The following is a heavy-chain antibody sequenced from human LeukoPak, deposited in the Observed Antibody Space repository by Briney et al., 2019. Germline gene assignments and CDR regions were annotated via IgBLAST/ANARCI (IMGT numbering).Heavy chain of an antibody. Sequence: GGSLRLSCAASGFTFSSYWMHWVRQAPGKGLVWVSRINSDGTSTSYADSVKGRFTISRDNAKNTLYLQMNSLRDEDTAVYYCAGSGGWLVHIDYWGQGTLVTVSS. CDR2: INSDGTST. CDR1: GFTFSSYW. D-gene: IGHD6-19*01. J-gene: IGHJ4*02. V-gene: IGHV3-74*01. CDR3: AGSGGWLVHIDY.